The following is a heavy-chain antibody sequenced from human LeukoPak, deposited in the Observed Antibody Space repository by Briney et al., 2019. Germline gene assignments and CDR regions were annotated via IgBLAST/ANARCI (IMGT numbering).Heavy chain of an antibody. D-gene: IGHD1-26*01. CDR3: AIANWGNSGSYYLDY. V-gene: IGHV1-69*05. CDR1: GGTFSSYA. J-gene: IGHJ4*02. Sequence: SVKASCKASGGTFSSYAISWVRQSPGHGLEWMGRIIPIFATANYAQKFQGRVTITTDESTSTAYMVLGSLRSEDRAVYYCAIANWGNSGSYYLDYWGRGTLVTVSS. CDR2: IIPIFATA.